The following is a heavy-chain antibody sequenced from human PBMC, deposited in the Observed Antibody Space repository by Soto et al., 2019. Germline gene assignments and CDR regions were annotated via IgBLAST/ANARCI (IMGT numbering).Heavy chain of an antibody. D-gene: IGHD3-22*01. CDR1: GFTFSDYY. J-gene: IGHJ4*02. Sequence: GGSLRLSCAASGFTFSDYYMSWIRQAPGKGLEWISYISSSGSIIYYADSVKGRFTISRDNAKNSLYLQMNSLRAGDTAVYYCARDLGYYDSSGYFDYWGQGTLVTVSS. CDR3: ARDLGYYDSSGYFDY. CDR2: ISSSGSII. V-gene: IGHV3-11*01.